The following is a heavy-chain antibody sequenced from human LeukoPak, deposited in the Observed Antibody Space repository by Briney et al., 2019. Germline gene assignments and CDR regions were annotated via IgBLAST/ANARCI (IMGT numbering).Heavy chain of an antibody. J-gene: IGHJ4*02. D-gene: IGHD6-13*01. Sequence: ASVKVSCKASGYTFTSYYMHWVRQAPGQGLEWMGIINPSGGTTTYAQKFQDRVTMTRDTSTSTVYMGLSSLRSEDTAVYYCARSGPYRSPIDYWGQGTLVTVSS. V-gene: IGHV1-46*01. CDR3: ARSGPYRSPIDY. CDR1: GYTFTSYY. CDR2: INPSGGTT.